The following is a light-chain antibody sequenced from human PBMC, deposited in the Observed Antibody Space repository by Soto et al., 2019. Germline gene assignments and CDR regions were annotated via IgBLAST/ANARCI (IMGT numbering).Light chain of an antibody. CDR2: GAS. CDR3: QQYGCAPCK. J-gene: IGKJ1*01. CDR1: QSVSSNY. Sequence: EIVLTQSPGTLSLSPGERATLSCRASQSVSSNYLGWYQQKPGQAPRLLIYGASGRATGIPDKFSCSGSGTDFTPTIIRMEPEDCAVYYCQQYGCAPCKFGQANKVQSK. V-gene: IGKV3-20*01.